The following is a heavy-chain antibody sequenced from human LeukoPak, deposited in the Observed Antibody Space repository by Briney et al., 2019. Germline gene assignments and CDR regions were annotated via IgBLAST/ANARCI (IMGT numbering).Heavy chain of an antibody. CDR1: GFTVSSHY. CDR2: IYSDGST. J-gene: IGHJ4*02. Sequence: PGGSLRLSCAASGFTVSSHYMTWVRQAPGKGLEWVSVIYSDGSTYYADFVKGRFTISRDNSKNTLYLQMSGLRADDTAVYYCAKLPSFWGQGTLVTVSS. D-gene: IGHD1-1*01. CDR3: AKLPSF. V-gene: IGHV3-66*02.